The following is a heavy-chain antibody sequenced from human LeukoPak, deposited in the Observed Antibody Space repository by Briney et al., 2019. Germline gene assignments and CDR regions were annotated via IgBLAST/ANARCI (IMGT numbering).Heavy chain of an antibody. V-gene: IGHV3-53*01. J-gene: IGHJ5*02. CDR1: GFTFSSYS. CDR3: AREGSSGYYSNP. Sequence: GGSLRLSCAASGFTFSSYSMNWVRQAPGKGLEWVSVIYSGGSTYYADSVKGRFTISRDNSKNTLYLQMNSLRAEDTAVYYCAREGSSGYYSNPWGQGTLVTVSS. D-gene: IGHD3-22*01. CDR2: IYSGGST.